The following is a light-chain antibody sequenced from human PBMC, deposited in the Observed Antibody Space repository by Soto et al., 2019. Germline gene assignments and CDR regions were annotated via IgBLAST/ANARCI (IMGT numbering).Light chain of an antibody. CDR3: QKYNSAPRT. Sequence: GDRVTITCRASQGINNYLAWYQQKPGRAPQLLIYAASAVHSGVPSRFSGSGSGTDFTLTINSLQPEDVATYYCQKYNSAPRTFGPGTKVEI. V-gene: IGKV1-27*01. J-gene: IGKJ1*01. CDR2: AAS. CDR1: QGINNY.